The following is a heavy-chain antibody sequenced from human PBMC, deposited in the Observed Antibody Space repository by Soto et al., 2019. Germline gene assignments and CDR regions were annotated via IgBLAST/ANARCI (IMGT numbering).Heavy chain of an antibody. V-gene: IGHV6-1*01. CDR3: ARCHDYGDLPYYFDY. CDR2: TYYRSKWSS. J-gene: IGHJ4*02. CDR1: GDSVSSKSAA. D-gene: IGHD4-17*01. Sequence: PSQTLSLTCAISGDSVSSKSAAWHWIRQSPSRGLEWLGRTYYRSKWSSNYAVSVKSRITINPDTSKNQFSLQLRSVTPDDTAVYYCARCHDYGDLPYYFDYWGQGTLVTVSS.